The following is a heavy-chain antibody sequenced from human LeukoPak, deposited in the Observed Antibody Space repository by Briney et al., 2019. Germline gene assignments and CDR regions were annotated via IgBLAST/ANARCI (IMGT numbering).Heavy chain of an antibody. Sequence: GGSLRLSCAASGFTVSNNYMSWVRQTPGKGLEWVSVIYVGGSAYYADSMKGRFTISGDSSKNTLYLQMNSLRAEDTAVYYCARLKIDGTHFDYWGQGTQVTVSS. CDR1: GFTVSNNY. D-gene: IGHD3-9*01. V-gene: IGHV3-53*01. CDR3: ARLKIDGTHFDY. CDR2: IYVGGSA. J-gene: IGHJ4*02.